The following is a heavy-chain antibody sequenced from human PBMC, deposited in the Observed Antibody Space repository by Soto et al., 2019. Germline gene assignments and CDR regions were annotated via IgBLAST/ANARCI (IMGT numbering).Heavy chain of an antibody. CDR3: AKDRHDARYYYYYGMDV. CDR1: GFTFSSYG. Sequence: QVQLVESGGGVVQPGRSLRLSCAASGFTFSSYGMHWVRQAPGKGLEWVAVISYDGSNKYYADSVKGRFTISRDNSKNTLYLQMNSLRAEDTAVYYCAKDRHDARYYYYYGMDVWGQGTTVTVSS. J-gene: IGHJ6*02. CDR2: ISYDGSNK. V-gene: IGHV3-30*18. D-gene: IGHD6-6*01.